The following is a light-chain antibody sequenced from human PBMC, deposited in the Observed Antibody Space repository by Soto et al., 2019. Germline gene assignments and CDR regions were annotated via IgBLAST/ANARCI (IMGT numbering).Light chain of an antibody. V-gene: IGKV1-9*01. Sequence: DIQMTQSPSTLSGSVGDRVTITCLASQGIRNHLAWYQQESGKAPKLLIYAASTLQSGVPSGFTGSGFGTNFTLTISSLQPEDFATYYCQQLNTYPPTFGGGTKVDI. J-gene: IGKJ4*01. CDR3: QQLNTYPPT. CDR1: QGIRNH. CDR2: AAS.